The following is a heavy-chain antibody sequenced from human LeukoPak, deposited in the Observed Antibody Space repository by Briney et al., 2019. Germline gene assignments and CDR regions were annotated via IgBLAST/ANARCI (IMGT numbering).Heavy chain of an antibody. V-gene: IGHV1-69*04. CDR3: ARDLGIAAAGRSGGV. D-gene: IGHD6-13*01. CDR2: IIPILGIA. CDR1: GGTFSSYA. Sequence: ASVKVSCKASGGTFSSYAISWVRQAPGQGLEWMGRIIPILGIANYAQKFQGRVTITADKSTSTAYMELSSLRSEDTAVYYCARDLGIAAAGRSGGVWGQGTTVTVSS. J-gene: IGHJ6*02.